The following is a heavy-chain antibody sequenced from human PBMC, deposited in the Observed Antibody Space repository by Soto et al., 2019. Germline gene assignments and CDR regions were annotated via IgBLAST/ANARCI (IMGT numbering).Heavy chain of an antibody. CDR1: GFTFRSYY. D-gene: IGHD3-10*01. Sequence: EVQLVESGGGLVQPGGSLRLSCAASGFTFRSYYMGWVRQAPGKGLEWVANIKQDGSKTWYGDSLKGRFTISRDNAENALAQQLTGRGGEATAVYVCPRTRGGGGADAFDIWGRGTMVTVSS. CDR3: PRTRGGGGADAFDI. CDR2: IKQDGSKT. J-gene: IGHJ3*02. V-gene: IGHV3-7*01.